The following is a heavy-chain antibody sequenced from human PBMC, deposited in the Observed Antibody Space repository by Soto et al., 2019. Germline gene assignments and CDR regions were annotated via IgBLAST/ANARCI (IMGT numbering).Heavy chain of an antibody. D-gene: IGHD2-21*01. Sequence: EVPLVESGGGLVQPGGSLRLSCATSGFTVSSNYMSWVRQAPGKGLEWVSVIYSGGSTYYADSVKGRFTISRDNSKNTLYLQMNSLRAEDTAVYYCARDTLATNSDYWGQGTLVTVSS. CDR1: GFTVSSNY. CDR2: IYSGGST. J-gene: IGHJ4*02. V-gene: IGHV3-66*01. CDR3: ARDTLATNSDY.